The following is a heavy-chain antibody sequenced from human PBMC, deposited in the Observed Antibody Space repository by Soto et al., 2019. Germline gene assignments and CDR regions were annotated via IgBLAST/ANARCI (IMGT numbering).Heavy chain of an antibody. D-gene: IGHD2-15*01. Sequence: PSETLSLTCTVSGAYMRNDYYYWSWVRQNPGKDLEWIGHMHHSGRTHYNPSLKSRVAISVDTSKNQFSLYLNSVTAADTAVYYCARWVEVSLDYFDYWGQGTPVT. CDR2: MHHSGRT. J-gene: IGHJ4*02. CDR1: GAYMRNDYYY. CDR3: ARWVEVSLDYFDY. V-gene: IGHV4-31*03.